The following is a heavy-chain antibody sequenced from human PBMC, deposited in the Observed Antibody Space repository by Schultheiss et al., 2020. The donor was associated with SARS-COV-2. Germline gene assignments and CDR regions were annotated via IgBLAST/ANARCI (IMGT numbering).Heavy chain of an antibody. CDR2: ISSSSSYT. J-gene: IGHJ4*02. D-gene: IGHD2-15*01. CDR1: GFTFSDYY. V-gene: IGHV3-11*06. Sequence: GGSLRLSCAASGFTFSDYYMSWIRQAPGKGLEWVSYISSSSSYTNYADSVKGRFTISRDNAKNSLFLQMNSLRAEDTAIYYCARVVVATSKEEFDYWGRGTLVTVSS. CDR3: ARVVVATSKEEFDY.